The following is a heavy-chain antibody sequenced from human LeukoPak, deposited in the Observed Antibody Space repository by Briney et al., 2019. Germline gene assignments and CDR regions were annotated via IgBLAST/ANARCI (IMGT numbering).Heavy chain of an antibody. CDR3: ARDFKVVAATPDWYFDL. Sequence: ASVKVSCKASGYTFTGYYMHWVRQAPGQGLEWMGWINPNSGGTNYAQKFQGRVTMTRDTSISTAYMELSRLRSDDTAVYYCARDFKVVAATPDWYFDLWGRGTLVTVSS. CDR1: GYTFTGYY. CDR2: INPNSGGT. J-gene: IGHJ2*01. V-gene: IGHV1-2*02. D-gene: IGHD2-15*01.